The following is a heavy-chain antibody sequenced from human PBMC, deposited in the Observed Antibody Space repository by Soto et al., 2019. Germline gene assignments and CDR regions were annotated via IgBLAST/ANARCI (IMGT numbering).Heavy chain of an antibody. Sequence: PSETLSLTCAVYGGSFSGYYWSWIRQPPGKGLEWIGEINHSGSTNYNPSLKSRVTISVDTSKNQFSLKLSSVTAADTAVYYCGRVGGRGYSYGYELDYWGQGTLVTVSS. CDR2: INHSGST. V-gene: IGHV4-34*01. D-gene: IGHD5-18*01. J-gene: IGHJ4*02. CDR1: GGSFSGYY. CDR3: GRVGGRGYSYGYELDY.